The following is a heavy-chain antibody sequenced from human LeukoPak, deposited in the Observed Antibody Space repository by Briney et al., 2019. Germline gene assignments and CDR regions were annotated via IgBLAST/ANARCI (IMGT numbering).Heavy chain of an antibody. Sequence: ASVKVSCKASGGTFSSYAISWVRQAPGQGLEWMGGIIPIFGTANYAQKFQGRVTITADEFTSTAYMELSSLRSEDTAVYHCAREGSLRRDNWFDPWGQGTLVTVSS. V-gene: IGHV1-69*13. CDR2: IIPIFGTA. CDR1: GGTFSSYA. CDR3: AREGSLRRDNWFDP. J-gene: IGHJ5*02. D-gene: IGHD4-17*01.